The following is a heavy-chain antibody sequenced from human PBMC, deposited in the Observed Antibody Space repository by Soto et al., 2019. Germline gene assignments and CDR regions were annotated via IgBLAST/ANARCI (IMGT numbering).Heavy chain of an antibody. CDR1: GGSISSYY. V-gene: IGHV4-59*01. J-gene: IGHJ4*02. Sequence: SETLSLTCTVSGGSISSYYWSWIRQPPGKGLEWIGYIYYSGSTNYNPSLKSRVTISVDTSKNQFSLKLSSVTAADTAVYYCARVEYDFWSGYSAYFDYWGQGTLVTVSS. CDR2: IYYSGST. CDR3: ARVEYDFWSGYSAYFDY. D-gene: IGHD3-3*01.